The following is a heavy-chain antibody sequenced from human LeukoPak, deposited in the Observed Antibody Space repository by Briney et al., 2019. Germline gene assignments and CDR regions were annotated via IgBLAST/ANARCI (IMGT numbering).Heavy chain of an antibody. J-gene: IGHJ4*02. D-gene: IGHD3/OR15-3a*01. CDR3: ARDLDSYATDY. Sequence: PGGSLRLSCAASGFSLIRYWLIWVRQAPGQGLEWVANIGKDGSGNHYADSVKGRFTISRDNAKNSLYLQMNSLRADDTAVYYCARDLDSYATDYWGQGTLVTVSS. CDR2: IGKDGSGN. CDR1: GFSLIRYW. V-gene: IGHV3-7*01.